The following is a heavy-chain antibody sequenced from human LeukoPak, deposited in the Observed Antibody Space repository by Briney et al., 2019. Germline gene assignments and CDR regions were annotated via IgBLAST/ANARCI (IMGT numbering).Heavy chain of an antibody. D-gene: IGHD3-3*01. Sequence: GGSLRLSCAASGFTFTSYAMSWVRQAPGKGLEWVSAIIGYGRSTYYADSVKGRLTLPRDNSKNTFYLQMNSLRAEDTAVYYFAKGPLFWSGYHYFDYWGQGTLVTVSS. CDR1: GFTFTSYA. V-gene: IGHV3-23*01. J-gene: IGHJ4*02. CDR2: IIGYGRST. CDR3: AKGPLFWSGYHYFDY.